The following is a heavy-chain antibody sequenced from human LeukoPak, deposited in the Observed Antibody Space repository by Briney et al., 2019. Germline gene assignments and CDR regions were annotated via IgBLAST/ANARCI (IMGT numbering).Heavy chain of an antibody. V-gene: IGHV4-61*02. CDR2: IYTSGST. D-gene: IGHD6-13*01. CDR1: GGSISSGSYY. J-gene: IGHJ5*02. CDR3: ARGQYSSSWYRFDP. Sequence: SSQTLSLTCTVSGGSISSGSYYWSWIRQPAGKGLEWIGRIYTSGSTNYNPSLKSRVTISVDTSKNQFSLKLSSVTAADTAVYYCARGQYSSSWYRFDPWGQGILVTVSS.